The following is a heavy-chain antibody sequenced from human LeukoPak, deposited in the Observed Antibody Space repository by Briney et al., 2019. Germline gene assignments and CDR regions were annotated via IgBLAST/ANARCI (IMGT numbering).Heavy chain of an antibody. Sequence: PSETLSLTCSVSTGSINSYFWGRVRQPAGKGLEWIGRIYTTGTTNYNPSLKSRLSMSVDTSKNQFSLRLTSVTAADTAVYYCGRQGYTASYYFLDYWSQGALVTVSS. V-gene: IGHV4-4*07. CDR3: GRQGYTASYYFLDY. D-gene: IGHD1-26*01. J-gene: IGHJ4*02. CDR1: TGSINSYF. CDR2: IYTTGTT.